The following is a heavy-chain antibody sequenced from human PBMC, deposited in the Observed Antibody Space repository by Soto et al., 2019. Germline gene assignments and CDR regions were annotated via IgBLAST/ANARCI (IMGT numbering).Heavy chain of an antibody. CDR2: IIPIFGTA. Sequence: SAVKVSCKTSGGTFSSHAISWVRQAPGQGLEWMGGIIPIFGTAKYAQKFQGRVTITADESTSTAYMELSSLRSEDTAVYYCARDSTGCSSAVSSSTHYSSYATHVSGQGPTVTLSS. CDR1: GGTFSSHA. J-gene: IGHJ6*02. D-gene: IGHD2-2*01. V-gene: IGHV1-69*13. CDR3: ARDSTGCSSAVSSSTHYSSYATHV.